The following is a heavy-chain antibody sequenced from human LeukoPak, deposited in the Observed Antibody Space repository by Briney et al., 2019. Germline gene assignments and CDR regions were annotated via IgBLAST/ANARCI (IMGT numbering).Heavy chain of an antibody. Sequence: SVKVSCKAAGGTFSSYAISWVRQAPEQGLEWMGLIIPIFGTANYAQTFLGRLTITTDESTSTAYMELSSLRSEDTAVYYCAKEGRMLGELTPNYFDYWGQGTLVTVSS. J-gene: IGHJ4*02. CDR3: AKEGRMLGELTPNYFDY. CDR2: IIPIFGTA. V-gene: IGHV1-69*05. D-gene: IGHD3-10*02. CDR1: GGTFSSYA.